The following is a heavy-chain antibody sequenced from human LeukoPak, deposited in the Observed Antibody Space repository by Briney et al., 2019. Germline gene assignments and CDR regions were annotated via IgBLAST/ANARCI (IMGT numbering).Heavy chain of an antibody. V-gene: IGHV3-9*01. CDR3: AKDIGARDGCFDY. CDR1: GFTFDDYA. D-gene: IGHD5-24*01. J-gene: IGHJ4*02. Sequence: GRSLRLYCAASGFTFDDYAMHWVRHAPGTGLERGSGISWNSGSIGYADSVKGRFTISRDNAKDSLYLQMNSLRAEDTALYYCAKDIGARDGCFDYWGQGTLVTVSS. CDR2: ISWNSGSI.